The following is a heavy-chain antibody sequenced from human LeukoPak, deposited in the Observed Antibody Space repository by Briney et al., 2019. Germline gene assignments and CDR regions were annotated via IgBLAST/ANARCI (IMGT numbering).Heavy chain of an antibody. CDR2: TYYRSKWYN. J-gene: IGHJ3*02. D-gene: IGHD5-24*01. CDR1: GDSVSSNSAA. Sequence: SQTLSLTCAISGDSVSSNSAAWNWIRQSPSRGLEWLGRTYYRSKWYNDYARSVKSRITINPDTSKNQFSLQVNSVTPEDTAVYYCARGGQGDGYSADEAFDIWGQGTMVTVSS. V-gene: IGHV6-1*01. CDR3: ARGGQGDGYSADEAFDI.